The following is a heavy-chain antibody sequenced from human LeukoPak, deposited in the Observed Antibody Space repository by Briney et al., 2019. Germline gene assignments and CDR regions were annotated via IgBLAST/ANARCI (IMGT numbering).Heavy chain of an antibody. CDR2: ILTAGKT. D-gene: IGHD6-19*01. V-gene: IGHV3-53*01. CDR3: AREGYSSGWFRL. J-gene: IGHJ4*02. Sequence: GGSLRLSCAASGFTFSSNFMSWVRQAPGKGLEWVSDILTAGKTYYADSVEGRFTISRDDSKNMVYLQMNSLRAEDTAVHFCAREGYSSGWFRLWGQGTLVTVSS. CDR1: GFTFSSNF.